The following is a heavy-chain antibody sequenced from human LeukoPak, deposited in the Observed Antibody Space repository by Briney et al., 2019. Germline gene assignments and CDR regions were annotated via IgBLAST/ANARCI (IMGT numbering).Heavy chain of an antibody. Sequence: SETLSLTCTVSGGSISSCYWSWIRQPPGKGLEWIGYINYSGRTNYNPSLKSRVTISVDTSKNRFSLKLSSVTAADTAVYYCASFSWGSGSYNQEAIWSWFDPWGQGTLVTVSS. CDR2: INYSGRT. J-gene: IGHJ5*02. CDR3: ASFSWGSGSYNQEAIWSWFDP. V-gene: IGHV4-59*08. CDR1: GGSISSCY. D-gene: IGHD3-10*01.